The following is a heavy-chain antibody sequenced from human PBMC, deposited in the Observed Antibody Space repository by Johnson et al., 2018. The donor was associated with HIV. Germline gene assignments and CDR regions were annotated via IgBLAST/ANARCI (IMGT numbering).Heavy chain of an antibody. J-gene: IGHJ3*02. Sequence: VQLVESGGGLVKPGGSLRLSCAASGFTFSDYYMSWIRQAPGKGLEWVANIKQDGSEKYYVDSVKGRFTISRENAKNSVYLQMNSLRAEDTAAYYCARSYSGNSAFDIWGQVTMVTVSS. V-gene: IGHV3-7*01. CDR2: IKQDGSEK. D-gene: IGHD1-26*01. CDR3: ARSYSGNSAFDI. CDR1: GFTFSDYY.